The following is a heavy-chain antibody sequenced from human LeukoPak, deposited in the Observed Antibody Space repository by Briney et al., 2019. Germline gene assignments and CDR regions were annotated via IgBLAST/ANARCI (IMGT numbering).Heavy chain of an antibody. D-gene: IGHD3-22*01. CDR3: ARLPYYYDSSGYSDY. CDR2: VYTSGST. Sequence: SETLSLTCTVSGGSISSYYWSWIRQPAGKGLEWMGRVYTSGSTNYNPSLKSRVTMSVDTSKNQFSLKLSSVTAADTAVYYCARLPYYYDSSGYSDYWGQGTLVTVSS. V-gene: IGHV4-4*07. J-gene: IGHJ4*02. CDR1: GGSISSYY.